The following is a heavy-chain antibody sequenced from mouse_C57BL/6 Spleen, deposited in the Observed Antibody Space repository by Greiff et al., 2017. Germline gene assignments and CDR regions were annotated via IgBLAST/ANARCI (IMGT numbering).Heavy chain of an antibody. V-gene: IGHV1-26*01. J-gene: IGHJ2*01. CDR1: GYTFSDYY. Sequence: EVQLQQSGPELVKPGASVKISCKASGYTFSDYYMNWVKQSHGNSLEWIGDINPNNGGTSYNQKFKGKATLTVDKSSSTAYMELRSLTSEDSAVYYCATLTDYWGQGTTLTVSS. CDR2: INPNNGGT. CDR3: ATLTDY.